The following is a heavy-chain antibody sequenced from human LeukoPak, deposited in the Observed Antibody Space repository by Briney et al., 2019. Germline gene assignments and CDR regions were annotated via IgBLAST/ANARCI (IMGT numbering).Heavy chain of an antibody. CDR1: GFTFSTYG. D-gene: IGHD4-23*01. CDR3: ARDYGGSSPFDY. CDR2: ISGSGSTT. V-gene: IGHV3-23*01. J-gene: IGHJ4*02. Sequence: GGTLRLSCAASGFTFSTYGMSWVRQAPGKGLEWVSGISGSGSTTYYADSVKGRFTISRDNSKNTLYLQMNSLRAEDTAVYYCARDYGGSSPFDYWGQGTLVTVSS.